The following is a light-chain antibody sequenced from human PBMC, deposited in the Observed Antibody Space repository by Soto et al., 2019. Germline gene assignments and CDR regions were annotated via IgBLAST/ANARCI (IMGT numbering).Light chain of an antibody. V-gene: IGKV1-39*01. J-gene: IGKJ5*01. Sequence: DIHMTQYSCCLPASLGDRVTMTCRGSQSIRSYLNWYQQKTGKATKLMIYAASSLQSGGPSRFSGSGSGTDFTLTIRSLQPEDFATYYCQKSYSTPQITFGQGKRLEIK. CDR1: QSIRSY. CDR3: QKSYSTPQIT. CDR2: AAS.